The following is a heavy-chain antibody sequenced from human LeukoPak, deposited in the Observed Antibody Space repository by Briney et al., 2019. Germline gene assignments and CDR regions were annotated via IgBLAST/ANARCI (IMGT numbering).Heavy chain of an antibody. Sequence: PSETLSLTCTVSGGSIYTGDYYWAWIRQPPGEALEWIGSLFYSGNMYYSPSLKSRVTMSVDTSKNQFSLNLSSLTAADTAVYYCARENIVSTRDFDFWGRGARVTVSS. CDR1: GGSIYTGDYY. CDR2: LFYSGNM. D-gene: IGHD5/OR15-5a*01. V-gene: IGHV4-39*07. J-gene: IGHJ4*02. CDR3: ARENIVSTRDFDF.